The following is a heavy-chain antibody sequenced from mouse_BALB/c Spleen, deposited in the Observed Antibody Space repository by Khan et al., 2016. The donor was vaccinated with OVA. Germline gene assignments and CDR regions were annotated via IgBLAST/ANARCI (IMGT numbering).Heavy chain of an antibody. V-gene: IGHV1S136*01. CDR2: ISPNSDGS. Sequence: EVQLQESGPELVKPGASVKMSCKASGYTFTSYVMHWVKQKPRQGLEWIGYISPNSDGSKYNEKFRGKATLTSDKSSSTAYMELSSLTSEDSADYYCMGSLFYYGSDYEGFDYWGQGTLVTVSA. CDR1: GYTFTSYV. D-gene: IGHD1-1*01. J-gene: IGHJ3*01. CDR3: MGSLFYYGSDYEGFDY.